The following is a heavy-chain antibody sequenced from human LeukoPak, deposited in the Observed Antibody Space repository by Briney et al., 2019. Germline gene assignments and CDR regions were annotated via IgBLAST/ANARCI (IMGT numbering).Heavy chain of an antibody. CDR2: ISSSSSTI. D-gene: IGHD2-21*02. V-gene: IGHV3-48*02. Sequence: EGSLRLSCAASGFTFSDSWMHWVRQAPGKGLEWVSYISSSSSTIYYADSVKGRFTISRDNAKNSLYLQMNSLRDEDTAVYYCATLPGAIVVVTAGAPNDYWGQGTLVTVSS. J-gene: IGHJ4*02. CDR3: ATLPGAIVVVTAGAPNDY. CDR1: GFTFSDSW.